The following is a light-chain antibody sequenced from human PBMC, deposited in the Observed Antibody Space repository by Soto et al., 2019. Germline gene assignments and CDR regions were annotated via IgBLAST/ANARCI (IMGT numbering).Light chain of an antibody. CDR3: QQYNSYSSWT. J-gene: IGKJ1*01. Sequence: DIQMTQSPSTLSASVGDRVTITCRASQSISSWLAWYQQKPGKAPKLLIYDASSLESGVPSRFSGSGSGTEFTLTISSLQPDDFATYYCQQYNSYSSWTFGQGTKVHIK. CDR1: QSISSW. V-gene: IGKV1-5*01. CDR2: DAS.